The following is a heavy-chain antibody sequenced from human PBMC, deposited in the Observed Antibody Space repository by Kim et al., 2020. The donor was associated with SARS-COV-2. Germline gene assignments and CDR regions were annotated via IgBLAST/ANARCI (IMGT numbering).Heavy chain of an antibody. CDR3: AKGGSI. Sequence: RGGNKYYADTLKGRYTISRNNPKNALYLQMNSLRAEDTAVYYCAKGGSIWGQGTMVTVSS. J-gene: IGHJ3*02. V-gene: IGHV3-23*01. D-gene: IGHD3-10*01. CDR2: RGGNK.